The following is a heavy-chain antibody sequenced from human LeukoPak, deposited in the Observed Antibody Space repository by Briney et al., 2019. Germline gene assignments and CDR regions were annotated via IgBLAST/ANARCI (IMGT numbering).Heavy chain of an antibody. D-gene: IGHD1-14*01. CDR3: AKLHNLNSDY. Sequence: PGGSLRLSCVVSGFTVSNNYMSWVRQAPRKGLEWVSLIYSGGSTYYAGSVKGRFTISRDNSKNTLYLQISSLRAEDTAVYYCAKLHNLNSDYWGQGTLVTVSS. CDR2: IYSGGST. CDR1: GFTVSNNY. V-gene: IGHV3-53*01. J-gene: IGHJ4*02.